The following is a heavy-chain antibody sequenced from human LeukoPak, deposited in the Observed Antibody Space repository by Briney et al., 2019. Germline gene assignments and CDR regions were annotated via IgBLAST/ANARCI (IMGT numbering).Heavy chain of an antibody. CDR3: AKPGPRRMLFVEYFQH. D-gene: IGHD2-15*01. Sequence: PGGSLRLSCAASGFTFSSYAMSWVRQAPGKGLEWVSAISGSGGSTYYADSVKGRFTISRDNSKNTLYLQMNSLRAEDTAVYYCAKPGPRRMLFVEYFQHWGQGTLVTASS. CDR2: ISGSGGST. J-gene: IGHJ1*01. CDR1: GFTFSSYA. V-gene: IGHV3-23*01.